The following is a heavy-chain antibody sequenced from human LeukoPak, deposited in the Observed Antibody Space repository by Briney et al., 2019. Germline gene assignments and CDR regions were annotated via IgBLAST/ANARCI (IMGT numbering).Heavy chain of an antibody. V-gene: IGHV1-46*01. CDR3: ARAGNTKYDSSGYSDY. CDR2: INPSGGST. Sequence: ASVKVSCKASGYTFTSYHMHWVRQAPGQGLEWMGIINPSGGSTSYAQKFQGRVTMTRDTSTSTVYMELSSLRSEDTAVYYCARAGNTKYDSSGYSDYWGQGTLVTVSS. CDR1: GYTFTSYH. J-gene: IGHJ4*02. D-gene: IGHD3-22*01.